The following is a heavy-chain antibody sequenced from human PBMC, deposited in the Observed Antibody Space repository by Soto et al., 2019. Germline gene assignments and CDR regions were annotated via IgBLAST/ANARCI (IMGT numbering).Heavy chain of an antibody. CDR1: GGSISSYY. D-gene: IGHD4-4*01. V-gene: IGHV4-59*03. J-gene: IGHJ6*02. Sequence: SETLSLTCTVSGGSISSYYWSWIRQPPGKGLEWIGYIYYSGSTTYQPSLKSRVTISVDRSQNQFSLELTSVTAADTAVYYCAKSRDGYSFYFYYGMDVWGQGTTVTVSS. CDR2: IYYSGST. CDR3: AKSRDGYSFYFYYGMDV.